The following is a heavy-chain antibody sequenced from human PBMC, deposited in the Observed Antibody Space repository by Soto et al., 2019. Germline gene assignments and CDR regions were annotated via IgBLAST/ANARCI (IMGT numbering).Heavy chain of an antibody. CDR2: INPNNGNT. CDR1: GYTFTGYY. Sequence: ASVKVSCKASGYTFTGYYMHWVRQAPGQGLEWMGWINPNNGNTNYAQKLQGRVTMTTDTSTSTAYMELRSLRSDDTAVYYCARCHDDFWSGYYVSLDYWGQGTLVTVSS. D-gene: IGHD3-3*01. CDR3: ARCHDDFWSGYYVSLDY. V-gene: IGHV1-18*04. J-gene: IGHJ4*02.